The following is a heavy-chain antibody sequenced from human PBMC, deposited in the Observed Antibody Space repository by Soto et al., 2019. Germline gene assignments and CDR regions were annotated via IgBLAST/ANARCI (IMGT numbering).Heavy chain of an antibody. J-gene: IGHJ6*02. V-gene: IGHV3-48*01. CDR3: AGDYVGAYCSSTGCYSDYYYGMDV. CDR1: GFTFSSNS. D-gene: IGHD2-2*01. CDR2: ISSSSRTI. Sequence: EVQLVESGGGLVQPGGSLRLSCAASGFTFSSNSMNWVRQAPGKGLEWVSYISSSSRTIYYADSVKGRFTISRDNAKNSLYLQMNSLRAEDTAVYHCAGDYVGAYCSSTGCYSDYYYGMDVWGQGTTVTVSS.